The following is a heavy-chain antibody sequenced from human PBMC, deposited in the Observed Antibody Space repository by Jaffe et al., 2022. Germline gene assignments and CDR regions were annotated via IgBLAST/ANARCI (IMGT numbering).Heavy chain of an antibody. J-gene: IGHJ4*02. Sequence: QVQLQESGPGLVKPSETLSLTCAVSGYSISSGYYWGWIRQPPGKGLEWIGSIYHSGSTYYNPSLKSRVTISVDTSKNQFSLKLSSVTAADTAVYYCARGIAAAGGSDYWGQGTLVTVSS. CDR1: GYSISSGYY. D-gene: IGHD6-13*01. CDR3: ARGIAAAGGSDY. V-gene: IGHV4-38-2*01. CDR2: IYHSGST.